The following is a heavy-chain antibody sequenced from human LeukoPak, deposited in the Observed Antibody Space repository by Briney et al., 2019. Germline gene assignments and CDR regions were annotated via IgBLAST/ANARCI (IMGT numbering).Heavy chain of an antibody. CDR2: IYYSGST. V-gene: IGHV4-39*01. J-gene: IGHJ3*02. CDR3: ARHTKSRITMVRGSLGAFDI. D-gene: IGHD3-10*01. CDR1: GGSISSSSYY. Sequence: SETLSLTCTVSGGSISSSSYYWGWIRQPPGKGLEWIGSIYYSGSTYYNPSLKSRVTISVDTSKNQFSLKLSSVTAADTAVYYCARHTKSRITMVRGSLGAFDIRGQGTMVTVSS.